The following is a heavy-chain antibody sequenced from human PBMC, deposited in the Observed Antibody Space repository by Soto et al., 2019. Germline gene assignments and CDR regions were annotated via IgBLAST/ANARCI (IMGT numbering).Heavy chain of an antibody. CDR1: GGTFVGHV. J-gene: IGHJ4*02. Sequence: QVQLVQSGAEVKKPESSVKVSCKTSGGTFVGHVISWVRQAPGQGPEWMGKINPLSGIPNYAQKFQDRVTFTADTDSSTAYMELSSLRSDDTAVYYCATPACAATWCSPSHNLDHWGQGTLVTVSS. D-gene: IGHD2-2*01. CDR3: ATPACAATWCSPSHNLDH. V-gene: IGHV1-69*09. CDR2: INPLSGIP.